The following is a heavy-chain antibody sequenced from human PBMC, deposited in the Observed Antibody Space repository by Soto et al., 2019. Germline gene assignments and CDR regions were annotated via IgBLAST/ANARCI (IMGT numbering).Heavy chain of an antibody. CDR1: GFTFDDYA. V-gene: IGHV3-9*01. Sequence: EVQLVESGGGLVQPGRSLRLSCAASGFTFDDYAMHWVRQAPGKGLEWVSGISWNSGSIGYADSVKGRFTISRDNAKNSLYLQMNSLRAEDTALYYCAKDISTYFLGWFDPWGQGTLVTVSS. D-gene: IGHD2-8*01. CDR2: ISWNSGSI. J-gene: IGHJ5*02. CDR3: AKDISTYFLGWFDP.